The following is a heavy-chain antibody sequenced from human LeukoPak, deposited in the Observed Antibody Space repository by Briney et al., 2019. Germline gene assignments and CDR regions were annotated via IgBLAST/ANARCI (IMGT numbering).Heavy chain of an antibody. V-gene: IGHV4-34*01. J-gene: IGHJ4*02. CDR3: ARDSYGLGY. CDR2: INHSGST. Sequence: SETLSLTCAVYGGSFSGYYWSWIRQPPGKGLEWIGEINHSGSTNYNPSLKSRVTISVGTSKNQFSLKLSSVTAADTAVYYCARDSYGLGYWGQGTLVTVSS. CDR1: GGSFSGYY. D-gene: IGHD5-18*01.